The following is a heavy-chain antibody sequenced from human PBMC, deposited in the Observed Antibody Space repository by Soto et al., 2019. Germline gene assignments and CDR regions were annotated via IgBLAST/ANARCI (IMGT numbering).Heavy chain of an antibody. J-gene: IGHJ3*01. V-gene: IGHV3-7*04. D-gene: IGHD3-22*01. CDR1: GFTFSNYW. Sequence: EVQLVESGGGLVQPGGSLRLSCAASGFTFSNYWMSWVRQAPGKGLEWVANVKQDGSQKWYVDSVKGRFTISRDNAKKSLFLQMSGMRVEDTAMYYCARGDYHDDSGPFSDAFDVWGQGTMVTVSS. CDR2: VKQDGSQK. CDR3: ARGDYHDDSGPFSDAFDV.